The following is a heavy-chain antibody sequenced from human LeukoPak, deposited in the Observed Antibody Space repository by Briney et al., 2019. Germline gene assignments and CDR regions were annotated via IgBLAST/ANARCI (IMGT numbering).Heavy chain of an antibody. CDR1: GFTFSSYG. V-gene: IGHV3-7*04. CDR3: ARETEMDNLDY. J-gene: IGHJ4*02. CDR2: IKQDGSEK. D-gene: IGHD5-24*01. Sequence: GGSLRLSCAASGFTFSSYGMNWVREAPGKGLGWVADIKQDGSEKYYVDSVKGRFTISRDNAKKSLYLQMNSLRADDTAVYYCARETEMDNLDYWGQGTLVTVSS.